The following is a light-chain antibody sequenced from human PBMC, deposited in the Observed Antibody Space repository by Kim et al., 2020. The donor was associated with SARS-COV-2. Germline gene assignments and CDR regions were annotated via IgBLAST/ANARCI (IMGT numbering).Light chain of an antibody. CDR3: QAWDRSTAV. CDR1: KLGITY. Sequence: VSPEQTAIITCSGNKLGITYVCWFQQRPGQSPVALIYQDNRRPAGIPERFSASNSGNTATLTISGTQPLDEADYYCQAWDRSTAVFGGGTQLTVL. V-gene: IGLV3-1*01. J-gene: IGLJ3*02. CDR2: QDN.